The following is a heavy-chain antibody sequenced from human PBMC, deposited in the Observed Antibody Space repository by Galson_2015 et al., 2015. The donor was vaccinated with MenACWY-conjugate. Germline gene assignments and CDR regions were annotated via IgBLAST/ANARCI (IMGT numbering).Heavy chain of an antibody. J-gene: IGHJ4*02. CDR3: ARGSGGFGELLWRYPFDY. CDR1: GYTFTSYY. D-gene: IGHD3-10*01. Sequence: SVKVSCKASGYTFTSYYMHWVRQAPGQGLECMGIINPSGGSTSYAQKFQGRVTMTRDTSTSTVYMELSSLRSEDTAVYYCARGSGGFGELLWRYPFDYWGQGTLVTVSS. V-gene: IGHV1-46*03. CDR2: INPSGGST.